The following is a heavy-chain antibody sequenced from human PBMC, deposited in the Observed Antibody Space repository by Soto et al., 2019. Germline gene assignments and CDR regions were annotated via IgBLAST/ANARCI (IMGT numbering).Heavy chain of an antibody. V-gene: IGHV3-30-3*01. CDR1: ALTFSSYA. Sequence: GGPLGLSCAASALTFSSYAMHWVRKPPGKGREWVAFISYDGSNNYYADSVKGEFTISRDNSKNTLYLQMNTLRAQDTAVYYRARDDSYDFLSGYDCRQYYYYYGMDIWGQGTTVTVSS. CDR3: ARDDSYDFLSGYDCRQYYYYYGMDI. D-gene: IGHD3-3*01. CDR2: ISYDGSNN. J-gene: IGHJ6*02.